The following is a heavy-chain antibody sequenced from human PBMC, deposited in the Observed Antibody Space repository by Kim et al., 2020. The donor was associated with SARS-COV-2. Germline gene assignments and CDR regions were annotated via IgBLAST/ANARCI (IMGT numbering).Heavy chain of an antibody. Sequence: GGSLRLSCAASGFTFSSYSMNWVRQAPGKGLEWVSSISSSSSYIYYADSVKCRFTISRDNAKNSLYLQMNSLRAEDTAVYYCARDRVLRYFDHYYYGMDVWGQGTTVTVSS. V-gene: IGHV3-21*01. D-gene: IGHD3-9*01. CDR3: ARDRVLRYFDHYYYGMDV. CDR2: ISSSSSYI. J-gene: IGHJ6*02. CDR1: GFTFSSYS.